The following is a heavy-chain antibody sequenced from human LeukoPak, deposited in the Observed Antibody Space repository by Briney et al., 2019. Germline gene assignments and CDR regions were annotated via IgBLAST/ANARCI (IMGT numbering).Heavy chain of an antibody. D-gene: IGHD3-10*01. J-gene: IGHJ5*02. Sequence: SETLSLTCAVYGGSFSGYYWSWIRQPPGKGLEWIGEINHSGSTNYNPSLKSRVTISVDTSKNQFSLKLSSVTAADTAVYSCARGSVRGEFDPWGQGTLVTVSS. V-gene: IGHV4-34*01. CDR1: GGSFSGYY. CDR3: ARGSVRGEFDP. CDR2: INHSGST.